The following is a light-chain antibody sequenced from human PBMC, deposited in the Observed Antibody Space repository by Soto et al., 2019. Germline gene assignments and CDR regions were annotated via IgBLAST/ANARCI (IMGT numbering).Light chain of an antibody. CDR1: QSIRTY. CDR3: QQYYSYPLT. CDR2: AAS. V-gene: IGKV1-39*01. Sequence: DIQMTQSPSSLSASVGDRVTITCRASQSIRTYLNWYQQKPGKAPKLLIYAASTLQSGVPSRFSGSGSGTDFTLTISCLQSEDFATYYCQQYYSYPLTFGGGTKVEIK. J-gene: IGKJ4*01.